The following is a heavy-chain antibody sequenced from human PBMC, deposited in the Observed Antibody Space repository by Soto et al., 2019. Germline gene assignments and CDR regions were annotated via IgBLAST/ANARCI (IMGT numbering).Heavy chain of an antibody. CDR3: ARDGDVNTGFGKDY. J-gene: IGHJ4*02. Sequence: PVGSLILSCAASGFTFSSYCMHWVLQAPGKGLEWVAFIWHDGGNKFYAESVKGRFTISRDNSKNTLYLQMTSLSAEDTAMYYCARDGDVNTGFGKDYWGQGTMVTVSS. V-gene: IGHV3-33*01. D-gene: IGHD3-16*01. CDR1: GFTFSSYC. CDR2: IWHDGGNK.